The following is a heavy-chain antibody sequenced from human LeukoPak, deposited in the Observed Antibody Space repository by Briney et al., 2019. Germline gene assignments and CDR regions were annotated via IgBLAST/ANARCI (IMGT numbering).Heavy chain of an antibody. CDR3: ARDPPYCTNGVCYTGEGWFDP. V-gene: IGHV1-18*01. CDR1: GYTFTSYG. Sequence: ASVKVSCKASGYTFTSYGISRVRQAPGQGLEWMGWISAYNGNTNYAQKLQGRVTMTTDTSTSTAYMELRSLRSDDTAVYYCARDPPYCTNGVCYTGEGWFDPWGQGTLVTVSS. D-gene: IGHD2-8*01. J-gene: IGHJ5*02. CDR2: ISAYNGNT.